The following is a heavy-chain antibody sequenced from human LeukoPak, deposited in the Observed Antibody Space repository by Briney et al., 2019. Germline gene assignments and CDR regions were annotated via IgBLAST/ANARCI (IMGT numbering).Heavy chain of an antibody. CDR1: GFTFSSYG. J-gene: IGHJ3*02. CDR2: ISYDGSNK. CDR3: AKDVMTTPPYGAFDI. Sequence: QAGGSLRLSCAASGFTFSSYGMHWVRQAPGKGLEWVAVISYDGSNKYYADSVKGRFTISRDNSKNTLYLQMNSLRAEDTAVYYCAKDVMTTPPYGAFDIWGQGTMVTVSS. D-gene: IGHD4-17*01. V-gene: IGHV3-30*18.